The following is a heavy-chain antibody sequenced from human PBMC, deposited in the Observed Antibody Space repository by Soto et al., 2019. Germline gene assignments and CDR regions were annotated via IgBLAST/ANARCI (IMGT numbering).Heavy chain of an antibody. V-gene: IGHV3-7*03. Sequence: GSLRLSCAASAFTFSSYWMSWVRQAPGKGLEWVANIKQDGSEKYYVDSVKGRFTISRDNAKNSLYLQMNSLRAEDTAVYYCARDLFEAARRGEYAFDIWGQGTMVPVPS. D-gene: IGHD3-16*01. CDR3: ARDLFEAARRGEYAFDI. CDR1: AFTFSSYW. CDR2: IKQDGSEK. J-gene: IGHJ3*02.